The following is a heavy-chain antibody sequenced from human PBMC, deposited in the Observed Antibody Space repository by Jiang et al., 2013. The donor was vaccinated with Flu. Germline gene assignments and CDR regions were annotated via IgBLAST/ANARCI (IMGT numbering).Heavy chain of an antibody. Sequence: VESGAEVKKPGSSVKVSCKASGGTFSSYAISWVRQAPGQGLEWMGGIIPILGIANYAQKFQGRVTITADKSTSTAYMELSSLRSEDTAVYYCARAFYYDSSGYYWDDAFDIWGQGTMVTVSS. CDR1: GGTFSSYA. V-gene: IGHV1-69*04. J-gene: IGHJ3*02. CDR2: IIPILGIA. D-gene: IGHD3-22*01. CDR3: ARAFYYDSSGYYWDDAFDI.